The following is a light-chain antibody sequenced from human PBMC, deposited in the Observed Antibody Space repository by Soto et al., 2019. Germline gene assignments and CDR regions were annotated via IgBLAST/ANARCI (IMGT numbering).Light chain of an antibody. CDR3: CSYAGSSTYV. CDR2: EGS. V-gene: IGLV2-23*01. J-gene: IGLJ1*01. CDR1: SSDVGSYNL. Sequence: QSVLTQPASVSGSPGQSITNSCTGTSSDVGSYNLVSWYQQHPGKAPKLMIYEGSKRPSGVSIRFSGSKSGNTASLTISGLQAEDEADYYCCSYAGSSTYVFGTGTKLTVL.